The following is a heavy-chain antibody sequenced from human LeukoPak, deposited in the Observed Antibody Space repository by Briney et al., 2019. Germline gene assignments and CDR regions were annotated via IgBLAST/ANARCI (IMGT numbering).Heavy chain of an antibody. J-gene: IGHJ6*03. V-gene: IGHV3-7*01. D-gene: IGHD3-16*01. CDR1: GFTFNNYW. Sequence: GGSLRLSCVASGFTFNNYWMTWVRQAPGKGLEWVANVKQDGSDKYYVDSVKGRFTISRDNAKNSLYLQLNSLRAEDTAVYCCARVGTYDTPDSHYRYMDVWGKGTTVTVSS. CDR2: VKQDGSDK. CDR3: ARVGTYDTPDSHYRYMDV.